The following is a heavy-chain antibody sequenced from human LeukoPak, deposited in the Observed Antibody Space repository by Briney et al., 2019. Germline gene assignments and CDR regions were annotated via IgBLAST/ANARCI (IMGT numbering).Heavy chain of an antibody. J-gene: IGHJ4*02. V-gene: IGHV3-9*01. D-gene: IGHD3-10*01. CDR2: ITWNSGTI. CDR1: GFTFDDYA. Sequence: PGRSLRLSCAASGFTFDDYAMNWVRQAPGKGLEWVSGITWNSGTIRYADSVKGRFTISRDNAKNSLYLQMNSLRAEDTALYYCAKDLGNVFYCGRLDYWGQGILVTVSS. CDR3: AKDLGNVFYCGRLDY.